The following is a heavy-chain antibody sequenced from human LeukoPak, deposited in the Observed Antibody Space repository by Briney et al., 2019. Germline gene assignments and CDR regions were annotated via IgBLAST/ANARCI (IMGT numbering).Heavy chain of an antibody. D-gene: IGHD5-18*01. CDR2: IFSSGSTI. Sequence: GGSLRLSCAASGFTFSDYYMSWIRQAPGKGLEWVSYIFSSGSTIYYADSVKGRFTISRDNAKNSLYLQMNSLRAEDMALYYCAKEGPRYSYAYVNYYYYMDVWGKGTTVTVSS. V-gene: IGHV3-11*01. J-gene: IGHJ6*03. CDR1: GFTFSDYY. CDR3: AKEGPRYSYAYVNYYYYMDV.